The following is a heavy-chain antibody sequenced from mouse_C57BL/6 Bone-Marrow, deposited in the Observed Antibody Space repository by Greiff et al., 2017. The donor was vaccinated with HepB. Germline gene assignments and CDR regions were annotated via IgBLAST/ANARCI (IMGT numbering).Heavy chain of an antibody. CDR3: TGREAYYYGSSPYYFDY. CDR1: GYTFTDYE. CDR2: IDPETGGT. J-gene: IGHJ2*01. V-gene: IGHV1-15*01. D-gene: IGHD1-1*01. Sequence: QVQLQQSGAELARPGASVTLSCKASGYTFTDYEMHWVKQTPVHGLEWIGAIDPETGGTAYNQKFKGKAILTADKSSSTAYMELRSLTSEDSAVYYCTGREAYYYGSSPYYFDYWGQGTTLTVSS.